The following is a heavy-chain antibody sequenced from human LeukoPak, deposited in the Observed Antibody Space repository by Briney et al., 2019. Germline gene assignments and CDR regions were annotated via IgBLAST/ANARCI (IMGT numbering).Heavy chain of an antibody. CDR2: IYYSGST. D-gene: IGHD6-19*01. J-gene: IGHJ3*02. CDR1: GGSISSYY. V-gene: IGHV4-59*08. CDR3: ARHPARGVAGTGFDT. Sequence: SETLSLTCTVSGGSISSYYWSWIRQPPGKGLEWIGYIYYSGSTNYNPSLKSRVTISVDTSKNQFSLKLSSVTAADTAVYYCARHPARGVAGTGFDTWGQGTMVTVSS.